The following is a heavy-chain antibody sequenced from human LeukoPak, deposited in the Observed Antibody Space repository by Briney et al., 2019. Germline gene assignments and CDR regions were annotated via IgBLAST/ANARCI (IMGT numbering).Heavy chain of an antibody. CDR3: ARGPMFSSGRHNYFDY. V-gene: IGHV1-2*04. D-gene: IGHD3-10*01. J-gene: IGHJ4*02. Sequence: GASVKVSCKASGYTFTSYGISWVRQAPGQGLEWMGWINPNSGGTNYAQKFQGWVTMTRDTSISTAYMELSRLRSDDTAVYYCARGPMFSSGRHNYFDYWGQGTLVTVSS. CDR1: GYTFTSYG. CDR2: INPNSGGT.